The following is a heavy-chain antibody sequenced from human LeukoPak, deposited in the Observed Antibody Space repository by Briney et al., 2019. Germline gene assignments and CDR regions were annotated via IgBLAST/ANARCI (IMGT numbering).Heavy chain of an antibody. Sequence: NPSETLSLTCTVSGGSISSSSYFWGWIRQPPGKGLEWIGGIYYSGSTYYNPSLKSRVTISVDTSKNQFSLKLSSVTAADTAVYYCARGAVPPAIFGVVIIVNWFDPWGQGTLVTVSS. CDR3: ARGAVPPAIFGVVIIVNWFDP. V-gene: IGHV4-39*01. CDR1: GGSISSSSYF. CDR2: IYYSGST. J-gene: IGHJ5*02. D-gene: IGHD3-3*01.